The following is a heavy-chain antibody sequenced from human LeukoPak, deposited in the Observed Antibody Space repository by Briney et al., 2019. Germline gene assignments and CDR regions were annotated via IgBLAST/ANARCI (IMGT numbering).Heavy chain of an antibody. CDR1: GGTFRSHI. V-gene: IGHV1-69*08. Sequence: GASVKVSCKTSGGTFRSHIFSWVRQAPGQELEWMGSITPVIDSARYAQKFQDRITITADTSTGTAYLHLSSLTSEDTAIYYCTRVNLRGSQYNWFDPWAREPWSPSPQ. CDR3: TRVNLRGSQYNWFDP. D-gene: IGHD1-26*01. CDR2: ITPVIDSA. J-gene: IGHJ5*02.